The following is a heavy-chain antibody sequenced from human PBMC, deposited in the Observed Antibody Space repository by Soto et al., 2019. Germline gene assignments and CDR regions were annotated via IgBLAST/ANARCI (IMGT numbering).Heavy chain of an antibody. J-gene: IGHJ3*02. V-gene: IGHV1-69*01. CDR3: ARDDDGGAFDI. Sequence: YEAAGGVFSGDAISLVRQAPGQGLEWMGGIIPIFGTANYAQKFQGRFTITAEESTSTAYMELSSLRSEDTAVYYCARDDDGGAFDIWGQGTMVTVSS. D-gene: IGHD4-17*01. CDR2: IIPIFGTA. CDR1: GGVFSGDA.